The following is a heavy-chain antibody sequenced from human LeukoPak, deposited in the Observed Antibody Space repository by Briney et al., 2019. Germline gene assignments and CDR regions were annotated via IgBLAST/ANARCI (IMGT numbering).Heavy chain of an antibody. CDR3: GYGGDY. D-gene: IGHD3-10*01. CDR2: ISSGSNTI. J-gene: IGHJ4*02. Sequence: SGGSLRLSCAASGFTFSTYSMNWVRQAPGKGLEWVSYISSGSNTIYYADSVKGRFTISRDNAKNSLYLQMNSLRAEDTAVYYCGYGGDYWGQGTLVTVSS. V-gene: IGHV3-48*04. CDR1: GFTFSTYS.